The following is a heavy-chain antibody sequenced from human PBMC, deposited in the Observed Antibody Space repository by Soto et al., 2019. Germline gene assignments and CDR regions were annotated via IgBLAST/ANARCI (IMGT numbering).Heavy chain of an antibody. CDR2: IIPIFGTA. CDR1: GGTFSSYA. J-gene: IGHJ5*02. CDR3: ARDGAAAHAWFDP. D-gene: IGHD6-13*01. V-gene: IGHV1-69*13. Sequence: ASVKVSCKASGGTFSSYAISWVRQAPGQGLEWMGGIIPIFGTANYAQKFQGRVTITADESTSTAYMELSSLRSEDTAVYYCARDGAAAHAWFDPWGQRTLVTVSS.